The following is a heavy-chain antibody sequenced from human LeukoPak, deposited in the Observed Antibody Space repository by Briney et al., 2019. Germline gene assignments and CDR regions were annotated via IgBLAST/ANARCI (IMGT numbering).Heavy chain of an antibody. J-gene: IGHJ4*02. Sequence: ASVKVSCKASGYTFTGYYMHWVRQAPGQGLEWMGWINPNSGGTNYAQKFQGRVTMTRDTSISTAYMELSRLRSDDTAVYYCARDREAVAGTRNGALVYWGQGTLVTVSS. CDR3: ARDREAVAGTRNGALVY. D-gene: IGHD6-19*01. V-gene: IGHV1-2*02. CDR1: GYTFTGYY. CDR2: INPNSGGT.